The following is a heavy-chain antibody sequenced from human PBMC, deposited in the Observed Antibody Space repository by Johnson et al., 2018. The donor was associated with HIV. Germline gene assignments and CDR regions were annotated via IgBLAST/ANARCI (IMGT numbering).Heavy chain of an antibody. J-gene: IGHJ3*02. CDR2: IWYDGSNK. Sequence: QLVESGGGVVQPGRSLRLSCAASGFTFSSYGMHWVRQAPGKGLEWVAVIWYDGSNKYYADSVKGRFTISRDNSKNTLYLQMNSLRAEDTAVYYCAKDRAARHDAFDIWGQGTMVTVSS. V-gene: IGHV3-33*06. CDR3: AKDRAARHDAFDI. D-gene: IGHD6-6*01. CDR1: GFTFSSYG.